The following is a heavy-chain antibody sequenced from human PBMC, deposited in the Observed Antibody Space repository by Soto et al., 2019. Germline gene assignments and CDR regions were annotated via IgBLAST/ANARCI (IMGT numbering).Heavy chain of an antibody. J-gene: IGHJ4*02. V-gene: IGHV3-23*01. CDR3: AKGSRVDFDWLSNFDY. CDR2: ISGSGGST. D-gene: IGHD3-9*01. CDR1: GFTFSSYA. Sequence: VQLLESGGGLVQPGGSLRLSCAASGFTFSSYAMSWVRQAPGKGLEWVSAISGSGGSTYYADSVKGRFTISRDNSKNTLYLQMNSLRAEDTAVYYCAKGSRVDFDWLSNFDYWGQGTLVTVSS.